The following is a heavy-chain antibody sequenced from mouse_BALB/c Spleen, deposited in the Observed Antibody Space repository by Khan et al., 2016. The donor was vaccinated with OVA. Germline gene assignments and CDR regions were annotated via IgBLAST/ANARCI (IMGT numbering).Heavy chain of an antibody. CDR1: GFTFSTYG. D-gene: IGHD1-1*01. CDR2: ISSGGSYT. J-gene: IGHJ3*01. CDR3: ARLAYYYNSEGFAY. V-gene: IGHV5-6*01. Sequence: EVKLVESGGDLVKPGGSLKLSCAASGFTFSTYGMSWVRQTPDKRLEWVATISSGGSYTYYPDSVQGRFTISRDNAKNTLYLQMSSLKSEDTAMYYCARLAYYYNSEGFAYWGQGTLVTVSA.